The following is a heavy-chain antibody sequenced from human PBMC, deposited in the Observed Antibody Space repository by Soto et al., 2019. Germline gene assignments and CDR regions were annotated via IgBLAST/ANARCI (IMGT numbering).Heavy chain of an antibody. D-gene: IGHD3-3*01. J-gene: IGHJ3*02. CDR1: GYPVTAYY. V-gene: IGHV1-2*02. CDR3: ARGGGVGVAGSAAFDM. Sequence: QLHLVQSGAVVKKPGASVTVSCSASGYPVTAYYMHWVRQAPGRGLEWMGGINPATGAAKYTQTFRGRVTMTRDTSTSTAFRELSGLTSEDTAVFYCARGGGVGVAGSAAFDMWGQGTLVTVSS. CDR2: INPATGAA.